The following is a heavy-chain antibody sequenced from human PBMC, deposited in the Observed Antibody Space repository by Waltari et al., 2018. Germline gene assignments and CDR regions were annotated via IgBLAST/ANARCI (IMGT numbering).Heavy chain of an antibody. CDR1: GGSFTDHN. J-gene: IGHJ4*02. CDR3: ARHALGGYYFDL. V-gene: IGHV4-34*02. CDR2: IHHRGGT. Sequence: QVQLQQWGAGLLKPSETLSLTCAVYGGSFTDHNWSWIRQPPGEGLAWMGEIHHRGGTAYSPSLRSRVTISMDTSKRQFSLDLHSVTAADTAVYYCARHALGGYYFDLWGQGTLVTVSS. D-gene: IGHD6-25*01.